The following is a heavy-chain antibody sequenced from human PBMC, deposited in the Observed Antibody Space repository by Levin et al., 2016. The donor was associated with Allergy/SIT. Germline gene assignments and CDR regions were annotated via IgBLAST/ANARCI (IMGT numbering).Heavy chain of an antibody. CDR3: VKDWNYYDSSPYFK. CDR2: ISTNGDNT. V-gene: IGHV3-64D*08. Sequence: WIRQPPGKGLEYVSAISTNGDNTYYADSVKGRFTISRDNSKNTLYLQMSSLRAGDTAVYYCVKDWNYYDSSPYFKWGQGTLVTVSS. J-gene: IGHJ1*01. D-gene: IGHD3-22*01.